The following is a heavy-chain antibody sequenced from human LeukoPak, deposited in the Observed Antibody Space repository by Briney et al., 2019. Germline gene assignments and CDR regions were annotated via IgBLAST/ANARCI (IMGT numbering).Heavy chain of an antibody. J-gene: IGHJ4*02. V-gene: IGHV3-74*01. D-gene: IGHD1/OR15-1a*01. CDR1: GFPFSVSW. Sequence: GGSLRLSCAASGFPFSVSWMHWFRQVPGKGLMWVSRITTDETTTYADFVRGRFSISRDNAKNTVYLQMNSLRVEDTAVYYCAKDWFATTDYWGQGILVTVSS. CDR3: AKDWFATTDY. CDR2: ITTDETT.